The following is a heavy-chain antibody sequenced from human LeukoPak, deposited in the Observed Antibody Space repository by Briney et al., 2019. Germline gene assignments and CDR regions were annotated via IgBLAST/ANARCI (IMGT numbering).Heavy chain of an antibody. Sequence: SETLSLTCTVSGDSISSYYWSWIRQPPGKGLGWIGYIYTSGSTNYNPSLKSRVTISVDTSKNQFSLKLSSVTAADTAVYYCARHVYGSGSQKMVEFDPWGQGTLVTVSS. CDR1: GDSISSYY. CDR3: ARHVYGSGSQKMVEFDP. V-gene: IGHV4-4*09. CDR2: IYTSGST. D-gene: IGHD3-10*01. J-gene: IGHJ5*02.